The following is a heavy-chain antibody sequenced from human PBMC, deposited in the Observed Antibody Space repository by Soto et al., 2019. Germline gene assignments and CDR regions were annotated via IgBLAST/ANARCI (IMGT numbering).Heavy chain of an antibody. CDR3: ARGRWFDP. V-gene: IGHV1-18*04. J-gene: IGHJ5*02. CDR2: ISAYNGNT. D-gene: IGHD2-15*01. Sequence: ASVKVSCKASGYTFTDSSMHWVRQAPGQGLEWMGWISAYNGNTNYAQKLQGRVTMTTDTSTSTAYMELRSLRSDDTAVDYCARGRWFDPWGQGTLVTVSS. CDR1: GYTFTDSS.